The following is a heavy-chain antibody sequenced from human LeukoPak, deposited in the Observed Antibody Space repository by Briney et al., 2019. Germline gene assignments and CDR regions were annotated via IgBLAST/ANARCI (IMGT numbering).Heavy chain of an antibody. CDR2: INSDGSST. CDR3: ASVSIAAAGVFDY. Sequence: PGGSLRLSCAASGWTFSSYWMHWVRQAPGKGLVWVSRINSDGSSTSYADSVKGRFTISRDNAKNTLYLQMNSLRAEDTAVYYCASVSIAAAGVFDYWGQGTLVTVSS. D-gene: IGHD6-13*01. J-gene: IGHJ4*02. CDR1: GWTFSSYW. V-gene: IGHV3-74*01.